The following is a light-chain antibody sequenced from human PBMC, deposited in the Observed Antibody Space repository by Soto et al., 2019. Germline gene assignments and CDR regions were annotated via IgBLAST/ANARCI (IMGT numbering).Light chain of an antibody. J-gene: IGKJ5*01. CDR3: QQYTSWPIT. V-gene: IGKV3-15*01. CDR2: VIS. CDR1: QRVGSN. Sequence: ELVLTQSPATLSVSPGERATLSCRASQRVGSNFLAWYQQKPGQAPRLLIYVISARAIGVPDRFSGSGSGTEFTLTISSLQSEDFAVYYCQQYTSWPITFGQGTRLEIK.